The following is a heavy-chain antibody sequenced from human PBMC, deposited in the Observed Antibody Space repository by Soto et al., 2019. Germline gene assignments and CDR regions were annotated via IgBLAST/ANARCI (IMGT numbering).Heavy chain of an antibody. V-gene: IGHV1-46*01. CDR2: INPSGGST. D-gene: IGHD4-17*01. J-gene: IGHJ5*02. Sequence: QVQLVQSGAEVKKPGASVKVSCKASGYTFTSYYMHWVRQAPGQGLEWMGIINPSGGSTSYAQKFQGRVTMTRDTSTSTVYMELSSLRSEDTAVYYFASTVTQLDNWFDPWGQGTLVTVSS. CDR1: GYTFTSYY. CDR3: ASTVTQLDNWFDP.